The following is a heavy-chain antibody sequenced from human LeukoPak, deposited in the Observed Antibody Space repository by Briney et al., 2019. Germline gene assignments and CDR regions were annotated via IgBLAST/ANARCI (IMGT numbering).Heavy chain of an antibody. D-gene: IGHD6-13*01. CDR1: GFTFDDYA. CDR3: AKGTGGAAGR. V-gene: IGHV3-9*01. CDR2: ISWNSGSI. J-gene: IGHJ4*02. Sequence: PGGSLRLSCAASGFTFDDYAMHWVRRAPGKGLEWVSGISWNSGSIGYADSVKGRFTISRDNAKNSLYLQMNSLRAEDTALYYCAKGTGGAAGRWGQGTLVTVSS.